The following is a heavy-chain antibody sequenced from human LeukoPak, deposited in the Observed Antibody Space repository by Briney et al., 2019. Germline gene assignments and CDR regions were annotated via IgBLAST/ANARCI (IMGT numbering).Heavy chain of an antibody. CDR2: LHTTNNYI. D-gene: IGHD5-18*01. CDR3: ARRATTERGYSYGLDY. J-gene: IGHJ4*02. CDR1: GFTFSDYP. V-gene: IGHV3-21*01. Sequence: GSPRLSRAAPGFTFSDYPMKWGRPAPREGLELVSSLHTTNNYIYYANSLKGRFTISRDNTKNSLYLHMNSLRAEDTAVYYCARRATTERGYSYGLDYWGQGTLVTVSS.